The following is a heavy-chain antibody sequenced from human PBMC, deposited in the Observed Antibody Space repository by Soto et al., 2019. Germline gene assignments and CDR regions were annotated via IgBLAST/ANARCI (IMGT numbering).Heavy chain of an antibody. CDR3: AKHKLRHPRGLWDY. J-gene: IGHJ4*02. Sequence: PGGSLRLSCAASGFTFSSYAMSWVRQAPGKGLEWVSAISGSGGSTYYADSVKGRFTISRDNSKNTLYLQMNSLRAEGTAVYYCAKHKLRHPRGLWDYWGQGTLVTVSS. D-gene: IGHD1-7*01. V-gene: IGHV3-23*01. CDR1: GFTFSSYA. CDR2: ISGSGGST.